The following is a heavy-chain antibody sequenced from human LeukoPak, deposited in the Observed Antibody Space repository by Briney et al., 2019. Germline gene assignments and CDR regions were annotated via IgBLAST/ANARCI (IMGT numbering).Heavy chain of an antibody. V-gene: IGHV3-48*04. CDR3: AKEGRSLQTY. D-gene: IGHD5-24*01. J-gene: IGHJ4*02. CDR2: ISSSSNTI. Sequence: PGGSLRLSCGVSGFTFSSYSMNWVRQAPGKGLEWVSYISSSSNTIYYGDSVKGRFTISRDNAKNSLYLQMNSLRVEDTAVYYCAKEGRSLQTYWGQGTLVTVSS. CDR1: GFTFSSYS.